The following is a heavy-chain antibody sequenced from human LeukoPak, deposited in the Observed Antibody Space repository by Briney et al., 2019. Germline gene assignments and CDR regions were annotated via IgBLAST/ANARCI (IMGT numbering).Heavy chain of an antibody. CDR1: GFPFSNYW. V-gene: IGHV3-30*03. CDR3: AREGYTSGRTAAFDF. D-gene: IGHD6-19*01. CDR2: IPHDGGGK. J-gene: IGHJ4*02. Sequence: GGSLRLSCAGSGFPFSNYWMAWVRQAPGKGLEWVALIPHDGGGKQYAASVQDRFTISRDNSENTVYLQMNSLRHDDAAVYFCAREGYTSGRTAAFDFWGRGTLVTVSS.